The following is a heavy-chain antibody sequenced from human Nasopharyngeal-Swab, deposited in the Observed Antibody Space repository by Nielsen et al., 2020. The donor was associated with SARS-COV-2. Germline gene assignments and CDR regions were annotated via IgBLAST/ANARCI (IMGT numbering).Heavy chain of an antibody. J-gene: IGHJ6*03. V-gene: IGHV3-23*01. CDR3: AKDPKMTTVTTFPDYMDV. D-gene: IGHD4-11*01. CDR2: ISGSGGST. CDR1: GFTFSSYA. Sequence: GESLKIPCAASGFTFSSYAMSWVRQAPGKGVEWVSAISGSGGSTYYADSVKGRFTNSRDNSKNTLYLQMNSLRAEDTAVYYCAKDPKMTTVTTFPDYMDVWGKGTTVTVSS.